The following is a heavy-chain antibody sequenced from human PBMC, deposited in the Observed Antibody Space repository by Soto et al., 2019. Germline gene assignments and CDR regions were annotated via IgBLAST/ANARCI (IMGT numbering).Heavy chain of an antibody. V-gene: IGHV1-69*13. CDR2: IIPIFGTA. CDR1: GGTFSSYA. D-gene: IGHD5-18*01. J-gene: IGHJ6*02. Sequence: SVKVSCKASGGTFSSYAISWVRQAPGQGLEWMGGIIPIFGTANYAQKFQGRVTITADESTSTAYMELSSLRSENTAVYYCARGYTAMVTYYYYGMDVWGQGTTVTVSS. CDR3: ARGYTAMVTYYYYGMDV.